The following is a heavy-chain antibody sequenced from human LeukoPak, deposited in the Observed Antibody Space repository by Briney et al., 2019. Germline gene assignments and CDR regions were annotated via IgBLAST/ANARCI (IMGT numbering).Heavy chain of an antibody. J-gene: IGHJ4*02. CDR2: ISYDGSNK. CDR1: GFTFSSYG. Sequence: PGGSLRLSCAASGFTFSSYGMHWVRQAPGKGLEWVAVISYDGSNKYYADSVKGRFTISRDNSKNTLYLQMNSLRAEDTAVYYCAKDTSGSYYIFGDWGQGTLVTVSS. V-gene: IGHV3-30*18. CDR3: AKDTSGSYYIFGD. D-gene: IGHD1-26*01.